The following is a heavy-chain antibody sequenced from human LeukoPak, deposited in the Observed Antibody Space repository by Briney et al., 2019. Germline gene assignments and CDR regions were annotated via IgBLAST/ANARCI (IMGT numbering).Heavy chain of an antibody. Sequence: GSLRLSCAASGFTFSSYSMNWVRQAPGKGLEWIGSIYHSGSTYYNPSLKSRVTISVDTSKNQFSLKLSSVTAADTAVYYCAGGINYDFWSGYSNFDYWGQGTLVTVSS. J-gene: IGHJ4*02. CDR2: IYHSGST. CDR3: AGGINYDFWSGYSNFDY. CDR1: GFTFSSYS. V-gene: IGHV4-38-2*01. D-gene: IGHD3-3*01.